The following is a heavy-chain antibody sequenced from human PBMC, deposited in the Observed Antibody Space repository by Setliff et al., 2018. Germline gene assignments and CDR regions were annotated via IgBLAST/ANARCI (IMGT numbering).Heavy chain of an antibody. D-gene: IGHD3-3*01. CDR3: ARGRERDYNFWSGYYTYYYYGMDV. Sequence: GASVKVSCKASGYTFTSYAISWVRQAPGQGLEWMGWMNPNSGNTGYAQKFQGRVTMTRNTSISTAYMELSSLRSEDTAVYYCARGRERDYNFWSGYYTYYYYGMDVWGQGTTVTVSS. J-gene: IGHJ6*02. CDR1: GYTFTSYA. CDR2: MNPNSGNT. V-gene: IGHV1-8*02.